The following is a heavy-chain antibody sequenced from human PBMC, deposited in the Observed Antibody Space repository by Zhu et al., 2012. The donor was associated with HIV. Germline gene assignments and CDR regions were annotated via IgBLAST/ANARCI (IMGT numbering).Heavy chain of an antibody. D-gene: IGHD3-10*01. CDR1: GGSFSGYY. CDR2: INHSGST. V-gene: IGHV4-34*01. J-gene: IGHJ4*02. Sequence: QVQLQQWGAGLLKPSETLSLTCAVYGGSFSGYYWSWIRQPPGKGLEWIGEINHSGSTNYNPSLKSRVTISVDTSKNQFSLKLSSVTAADTAVYYCARRPSRRGVKAVYYFDYWGQGTLVTVSS. CDR3: ARRPSRRGVKAVYYFDY.